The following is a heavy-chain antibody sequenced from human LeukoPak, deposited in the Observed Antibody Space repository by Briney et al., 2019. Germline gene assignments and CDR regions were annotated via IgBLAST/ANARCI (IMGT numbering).Heavy chain of an antibody. CDR2: IKQDGSEK. D-gene: IGHD3-9*01. CDR3: ATDRDWALLDY. Sequence: GGSLRLSCTASGFTFSSNWMSWVRQAPGKGLEWVANIKQDGSEKNYVDFVKGRFTISRDNAKNSLYLQMNSLRAEDTAVYYCATDRDWALLDYWGQGTLVTVSS. V-gene: IGHV3-7*01. J-gene: IGHJ4*02. CDR1: GFTFSSNW.